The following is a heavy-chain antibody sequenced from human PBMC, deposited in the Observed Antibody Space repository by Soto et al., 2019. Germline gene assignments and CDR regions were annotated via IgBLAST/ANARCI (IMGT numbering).Heavy chain of an antibody. V-gene: IGHV4-34*01. J-gene: IGHJ4*02. Sequence: QVQLQQWGAGLLKPSETLSLTCAVYGGSFSGYYWSWIRQPPGKGLEWIGEINHSGSTNYNPSLKSRGTISVDTSKHQFSLKLSSVTAADTAVYYCASGVPTTVNPFDYWGQGTLVTVSS. D-gene: IGHD4-17*01. CDR2: INHSGST. CDR1: GGSFSGYY. CDR3: ASGVPTTVNPFDY.